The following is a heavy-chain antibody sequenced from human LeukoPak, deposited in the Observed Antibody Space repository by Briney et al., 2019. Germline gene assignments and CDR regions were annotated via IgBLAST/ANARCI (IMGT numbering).Heavy chain of an antibody. J-gene: IGHJ6*03. V-gene: IGHV4-34*01. D-gene: IGHD2-15*01. CDR1: GGSFSGYY. Sequence: SETLSLTCAVYGGSFSGYYWSWIRQPPGKGLEWIGEINHSGSTNYNPSLKSRVTISVETSKNQSSLKLSSVTAADTAVYYCARVQDGYYYYYYMDVWGKGTTVTVSS. CDR3: ARVQDGYYYYYYMDV. CDR2: INHSGST.